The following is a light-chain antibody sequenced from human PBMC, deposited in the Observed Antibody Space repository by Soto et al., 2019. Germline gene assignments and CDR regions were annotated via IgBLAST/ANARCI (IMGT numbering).Light chain of an antibody. CDR3: QQYNSYSRRT. V-gene: IGKV1-5*01. CDR2: DAS. J-gene: IGKJ2*01. CDR1: QSISSW. Sequence: DIQMTQSPSTLSASVGDRVTITCRASQSISSWLAWYQQKPGKAPKLLIYDASSLESGVPSRFSGSGSGTEFTLPISSLQPNDFGTYYCQQYNSYSRRTFGQGTMPEIK.